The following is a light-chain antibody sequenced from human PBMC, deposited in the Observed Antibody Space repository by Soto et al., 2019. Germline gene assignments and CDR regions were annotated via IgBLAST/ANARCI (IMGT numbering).Light chain of an antibody. CDR1: QSISSW. CDR3: QQYDSYPLT. Sequence: DIQMTQSPSTLSASVGDRVTISCRASQSISSWLAWYQQKPGKAPKLLIYEASRLESGVPSRFSGSESGTEFSLTFSSLQPDDTATYYGQQYDSYPLTFGGGTKVEIK. V-gene: IGKV1-5*03. J-gene: IGKJ4*01. CDR2: EAS.